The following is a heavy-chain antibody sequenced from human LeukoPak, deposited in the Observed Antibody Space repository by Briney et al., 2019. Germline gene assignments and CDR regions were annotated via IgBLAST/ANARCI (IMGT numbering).Heavy chain of an antibody. CDR3: TRERRGFYMEV. Sequence: GRSLRLSCAASGFTFGEYAMQWVRHAPGKGLEWVSLIAWDGSYTYYADSVRGRFIISRDNSKNSLSMQMNSLRPEDTALYYCTRERRGFYMEVWGKGTTVTVSS. J-gene: IGHJ6*03. D-gene: IGHD3-10*01. CDR1: GFTFGEYA. CDR2: IAWDGSYT. V-gene: IGHV3-43D*04.